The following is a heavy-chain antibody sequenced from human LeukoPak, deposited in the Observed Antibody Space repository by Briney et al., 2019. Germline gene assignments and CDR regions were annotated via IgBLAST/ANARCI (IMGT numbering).Heavy chain of an antibody. J-gene: IGHJ6*02. CDR2: IIPILGIA. V-gene: IGHV1-69*04. CDR1: GGTFISYA. Sequence: SVNVSCKSSGGTFISYAISWVRQAPGQGLEWMGRIIPILGIANYAQKFQGRVTITADKSTSTAYMELSSLRSEDTAVYYCASPPDIVVVPAASVYYYYGMDVWGQGTTVTVSS. CDR3: ASPPDIVVVPAASVYYYYGMDV. D-gene: IGHD2-2*01.